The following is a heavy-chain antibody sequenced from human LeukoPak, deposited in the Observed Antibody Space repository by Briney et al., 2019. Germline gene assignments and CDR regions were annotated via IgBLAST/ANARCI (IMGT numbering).Heavy chain of an antibody. CDR3: ARFMVRGVKLRAFDI. CDR1: GGSFSGYY. D-gene: IGHD3-10*01. Sequence: SETLSLTCAVYGGSFSGYYWSWICQPPGKGLEWIGEINHSGSTNYNPSLKSRVTISVDTSKNQFSLKLSSVTAADTAVYYCARFMVRGVKLRAFDIWGQGTMVTVSS. V-gene: IGHV4-34*01. CDR2: INHSGST. J-gene: IGHJ3*02.